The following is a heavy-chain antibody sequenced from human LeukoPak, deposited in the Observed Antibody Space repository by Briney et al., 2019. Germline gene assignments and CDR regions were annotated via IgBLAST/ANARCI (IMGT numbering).Heavy chain of an antibody. J-gene: IGHJ4*02. Sequence: GGSLRLSCAASGNYWMHWVRQAPGKGLVWVSHINSDGSWTSYADSVKGRFTISKDNAKNTVYLQMNSLRAEDTAVYYCVSFYETYWGRRTLVTVSS. CDR2: INSDGSWT. D-gene: IGHD2/OR15-2a*01. CDR1: GNYW. CDR3: VSFYETY. V-gene: IGHV3-74*01.